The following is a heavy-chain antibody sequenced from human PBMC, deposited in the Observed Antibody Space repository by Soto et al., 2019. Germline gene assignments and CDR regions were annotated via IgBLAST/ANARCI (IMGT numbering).Heavy chain of an antibody. CDR1: GGYISSCY. J-gene: IGHJ3*02. CDR3: ARVMKVPATAFGAFDI. V-gene: IGHV4-59*01. CDR2: IYYSGST. Sequence: SETLSLTYTVAGGYISSCYWSWIRKHPGKGLEWIGYIYYSGSTNYNPSLKSRVTISVDTSKNQFSLKLSSVTAADTAVYYCARVMKVPATAFGAFDIWGQGTMVTVSS. D-gene: IGHD2-2*01.